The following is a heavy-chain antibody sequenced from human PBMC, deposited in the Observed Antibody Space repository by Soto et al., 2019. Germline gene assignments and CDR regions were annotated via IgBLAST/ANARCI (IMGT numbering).Heavy chain of an antibody. J-gene: IGHJ1*01. V-gene: IGHV4-30-4*01. CDR2: IYYSGST. CDR3: AQSEPRLPEYYYGSGSTLFQH. Sequence: SETLSLTCTVSGGSISSGDYYWSWIRQPPGKGLEWIGYIYYSGSTYYNPSPKSRVTISVDTSKNQFSLKLSSVTAADTAVYYCAQSEPRLPEYYYGSGSTLFQHWGQGTLVTVSS. CDR1: GGSISSGDYY. D-gene: IGHD3-10*01.